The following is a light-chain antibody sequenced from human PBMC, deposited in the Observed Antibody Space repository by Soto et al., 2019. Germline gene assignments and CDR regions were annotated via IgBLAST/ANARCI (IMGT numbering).Light chain of an antibody. Sequence: ATQVTQSPSSLSASVGDRVTITCRASQGIENDLGWYQQKPGKAPKLLIYGASTLQSGVPSRFTGSGSGTDFTLTISSLQPEDFATYYCQHYNSYSEAFGQGTKVELK. CDR1: QGIEND. CDR3: QHYNSYSEA. J-gene: IGKJ1*01. CDR2: GAS. V-gene: IGKV1-6*01.